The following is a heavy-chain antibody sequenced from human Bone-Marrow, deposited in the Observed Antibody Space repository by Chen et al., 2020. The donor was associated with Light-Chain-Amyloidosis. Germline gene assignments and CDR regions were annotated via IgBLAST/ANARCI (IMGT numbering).Heavy chain of an antibody. CDR2: IDPFIRRA. CDR1: GSSFTFTSHD. D-gene: IGHD1-1*01. V-gene: IGHV1-46*01. Sequence: QVQLGQAGAEVKKPGASVKISCKASGSSFTFTSHDIHWVRQAPGQGLEYVGMIDPFIRRATYVQKFQDRVTMATDTSTNTIYMEVTSLRSEDTAVYYCARDRRERRGGGTVNVLDVWGQGTMVTVSS. CDR3: ARDRRERRGGGTVNVLDV. J-gene: IGHJ3*01.